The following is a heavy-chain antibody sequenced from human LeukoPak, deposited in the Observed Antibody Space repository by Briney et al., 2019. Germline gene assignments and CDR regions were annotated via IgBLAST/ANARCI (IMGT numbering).Heavy chain of an antibody. J-gene: IGHJ4*02. CDR3: ARELGDYLFDY. CDR2: INHSGST. D-gene: IGHD4-17*01. Sequence: SETLSLTCAVYGGSFSGYYWSWIRQPPGKGLEWIGEINHSGSTNYNPSLKNRVTISVDTSKNQFSLKLSSVTAADTAVYYCARELGDYLFDYWGQGTLVTVSS. V-gene: IGHV4-34*01. CDR1: GGSFSGYY.